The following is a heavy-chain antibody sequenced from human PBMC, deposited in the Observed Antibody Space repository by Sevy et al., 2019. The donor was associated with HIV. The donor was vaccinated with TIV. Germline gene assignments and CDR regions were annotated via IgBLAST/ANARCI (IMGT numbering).Heavy chain of an antibody. CDR1: GFTFSSYA. CDR2: ISYDGSNK. V-gene: IGHV3-30-3*01. J-gene: IGHJ4*02. Sequence: GGSLRLSCAASGFTFSSYAMHWVRQAPGKGLEWVAVISYDGSNKYYADSVKGRLTISRDNSKNTLYLQMNSLRAEDTAVYYCARGFSYSSTVDYWGQGTLVTVSS. D-gene: IGHD6-13*01. CDR3: ARGFSYSSTVDY.